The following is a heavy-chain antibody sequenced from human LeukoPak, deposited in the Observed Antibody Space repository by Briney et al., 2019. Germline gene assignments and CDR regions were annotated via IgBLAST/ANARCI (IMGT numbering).Heavy chain of an antibody. CDR1: GFTFSSYG. J-gene: IGHJ4*02. CDR3: ARQRHDHIVFDY. V-gene: IGHV3-33*01. Sequence: GGSLRLSCVASGFTFSSYGMHWVRQAPGKGLEWVAVIWYDGSNKYYADSVKGRFTISRDNSKNTLYLQMNSLRAEDTAVYYCARQRHDHIVFDYWGQGTLVTVSS. CDR2: IWYDGSNK. D-gene: IGHD5-12*01.